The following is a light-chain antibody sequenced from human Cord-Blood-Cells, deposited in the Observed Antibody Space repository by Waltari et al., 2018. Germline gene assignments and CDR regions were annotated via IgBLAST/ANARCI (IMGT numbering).Light chain of an antibody. J-gene: IGKJ1*01. Sequence: DIHMTQSPSTLSASVGDRVTITCRASQSISSWLAWYQQKPGKAPKLLIYDASSLESGVPSRFSGSGSGTEFTLTISSLQPDDFATYYCQQYNSYSTFGQETKMEIK. CDR3: QQYNSYST. V-gene: IGKV1-5*01. CDR2: DAS. CDR1: QSISSW.